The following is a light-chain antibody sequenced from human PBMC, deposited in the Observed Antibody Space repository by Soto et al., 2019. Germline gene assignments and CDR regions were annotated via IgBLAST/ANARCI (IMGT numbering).Light chain of an antibody. V-gene: IGKV3-20*01. CDR1: QSVSSNY. CDR2: GAS. CDR3: QQYGSSPWT. Sequence: EIVLTQSPDTLSLSPGERATLSCRASQSVSSNYLAWYQQKPGQAPRLLIYGASGRATGIPDRFSGSGSGTDFTLTISRLEPEDFAVYYCQQYGSSPWTFGQGTKVDIK. J-gene: IGKJ1*01.